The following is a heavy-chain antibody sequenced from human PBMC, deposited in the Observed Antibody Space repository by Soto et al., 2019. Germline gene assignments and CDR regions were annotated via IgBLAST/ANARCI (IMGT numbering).Heavy chain of an antibody. V-gene: IGHV3-7*01. Sequence: GGSLRLSCAASGFTFSSYWMSWVRQAPGKGLEWVANIKQDGSEKYYVDSVKGRFTISRDNAKNSLYLQMNSLRAEDTAVYYCAVSGDYGDYELRYWGQGTLVTVSS. D-gene: IGHD4-17*01. CDR1: GFTFSSYW. CDR2: IKQDGSEK. J-gene: IGHJ4*02. CDR3: AVSGDYGDYELRY.